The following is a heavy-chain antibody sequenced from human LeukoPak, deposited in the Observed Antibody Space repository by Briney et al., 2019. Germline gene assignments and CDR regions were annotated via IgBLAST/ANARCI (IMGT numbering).Heavy chain of an antibody. V-gene: IGHV3-30*04. Sequence: PGGSLRLSCAASGFTFDDYAMHWVRQAPGKGLEWVAVISYDGSNKYYADSVKGRFTISRDNSKNTLYLQMNSLRAEDTAVYYCARDSYGDRLYYYYYYMDVWGKGTTVTISS. CDR1: GFTFDDYA. CDR3: ARDSYGDRLYYYYYYMDV. CDR2: ISYDGSNK. J-gene: IGHJ6*03. D-gene: IGHD4-17*01.